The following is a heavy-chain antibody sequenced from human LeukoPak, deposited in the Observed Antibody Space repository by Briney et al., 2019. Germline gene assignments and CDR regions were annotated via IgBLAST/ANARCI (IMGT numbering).Heavy chain of an antibody. V-gene: IGHV4-4*07. D-gene: IGHD2-21*02. J-gene: IGHJ2*01. CDR3: ARHYCGGDCYSRWYFDL. CDR2: VYSSGST. Sequence: SETLSLTCTVSGGSISNYYWSWIQQPAGKGLEWIGRVYSSGSTNYNPSLKSRVTMSVDTSKNQFSLKLSSVTAADTAVYYCARHYCGGDCYSRWYFDLWGRGTLVTVSS. CDR1: GGSISNYY.